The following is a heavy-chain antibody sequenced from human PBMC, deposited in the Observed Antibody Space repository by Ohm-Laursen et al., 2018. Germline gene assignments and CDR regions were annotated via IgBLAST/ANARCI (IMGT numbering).Heavy chain of an antibody. J-gene: IGHJ5*02. V-gene: IGHV3-53*01. D-gene: IGHD4-23*01. CDR1: GFSVSTNY. CDR2: IDRGGNG. Sequence: GSLRLSCAASGFSVSTNYMNWARQASGKGLEWVSEIDRGGNGYYAESVKGRFTISRDNSKNTLYLQINNLRAEDSAVYYCASYYGGYDPWGQGTLVTVSS. CDR3: ASYYGGYDP.